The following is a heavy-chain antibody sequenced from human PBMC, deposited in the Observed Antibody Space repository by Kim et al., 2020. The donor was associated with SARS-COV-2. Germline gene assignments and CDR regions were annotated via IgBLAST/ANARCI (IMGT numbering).Heavy chain of an antibody. J-gene: IGHJ4*02. CDR3: VKGLYYVDY. CDR2: K. V-gene: IGHV3-23*01. D-gene: IGHD3-10*01. Sequence: KNCADCGKGRLTISRDDSKNRLYLQMNSLRGEDTATYYCVKGLYYVDYWGQGTLVTVGS.